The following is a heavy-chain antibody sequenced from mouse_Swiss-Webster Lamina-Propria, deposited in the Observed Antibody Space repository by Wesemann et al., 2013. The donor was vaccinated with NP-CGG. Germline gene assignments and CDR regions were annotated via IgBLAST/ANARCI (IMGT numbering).Heavy chain of an antibody. CDR2: IYPGSGNT. CDR3: ARDGVTTVVATEYFDV. V-gene: IGHV1-84*02. J-gene: IGHJ1*01. Sequence: QKPGQGLEWIGWIYPGSGNTKYNEKFKGKATLTVDTSSSTAYMQLSSLTSEDTAVYFCARDGVTTVVATEYFDVWGAGDHGSPSPQ. D-gene: IGHD1-1*01.